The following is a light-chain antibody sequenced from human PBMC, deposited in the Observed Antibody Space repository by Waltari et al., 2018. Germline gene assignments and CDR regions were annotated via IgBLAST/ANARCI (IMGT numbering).Light chain of an antibody. J-gene: IGKJ1*01. CDR2: DAS. CDR1: QDINNW. V-gene: IGKV1-5*01. CDR3: QEYNRFST. Sequence: DIQLTQSPSTLSASVGDRVTITCRASQDINNWLAWYQQKPGKAPKILIYDASSLETGVPSKFSGSGSGTEFTLTISSLQPDDFATYYCQEYNRFSTFGLGTKV.